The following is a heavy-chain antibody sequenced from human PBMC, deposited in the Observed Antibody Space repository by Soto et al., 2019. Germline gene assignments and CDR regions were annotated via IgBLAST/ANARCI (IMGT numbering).Heavy chain of an antibody. Sequence: QVQLVQSGAEVQKPGSSVKVSCKASGGTFSSYAISWVRQAPGQGLEWMGGIIPIFGTANYAQKFQGRVTITADESTSTAYMELSSLRSEDTAVYYCARTIFGVVITHGGDAFDIWGQGTMVTVSS. CDR3: ARTIFGVVITHGGDAFDI. D-gene: IGHD3-3*01. CDR1: GGTFSSYA. CDR2: IIPIFGTA. J-gene: IGHJ3*02. V-gene: IGHV1-69*01.